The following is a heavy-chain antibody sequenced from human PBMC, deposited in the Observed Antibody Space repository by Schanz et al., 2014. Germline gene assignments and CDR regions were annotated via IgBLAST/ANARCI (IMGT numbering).Heavy chain of an antibody. Sequence: QVQLQESGPGLVRPSETLSLTCTVSGVSISSFYWSWIRQSPGQGLEYFGYIYGGGSTSYNPSFKSRVTMTFDTSRNAFSLKLTSVTAADTAVYYCAGMATVTYFDFWGQGALVTVSS. CDR2: IYGGGST. CDR3: AGMATVTYFDF. CDR1: GVSISSFY. D-gene: IGHD4-17*01. J-gene: IGHJ4*02. V-gene: IGHV4-4*08.